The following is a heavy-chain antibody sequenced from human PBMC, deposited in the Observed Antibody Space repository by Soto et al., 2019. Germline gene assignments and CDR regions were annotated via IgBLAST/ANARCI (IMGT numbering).Heavy chain of an antibody. CDR2: INWNSGSI. CDR1: GFTFDDYA. V-gene: IGHV3-9*01. Sequence: EVQLVESGGGLVQPGRSLRLSCAASGFTFDDYAMHWVRQVPGKGLEWVSGINWNSGSICYGDSVKGRFAISRDNDKNSLHLQMNSLSAEDTAFYYCVKDESINWYSGHFRHWGQGTLVTVSS. J-gene: IGHJ1*01. D-gene: IGHD6-13*01. CDR3: VKDESINWYSGHFRH.